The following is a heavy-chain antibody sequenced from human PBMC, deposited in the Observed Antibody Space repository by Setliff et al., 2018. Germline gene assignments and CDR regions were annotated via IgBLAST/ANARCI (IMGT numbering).Heavy chain of an antibody. Sequence: GASVTVSCKTSGYSFTSYGISWVRQAPGQGLEWMGHITTYNDNTKYAQKFQGRITVTTDLSTSTAYLDLRSLRSDDTAVYYCVRDSRITVLGVDNYHYMDVWGRGTTVTVSS. D-gene: IGHD3-3*01. CDR1: GYSFTSYG. V-gene: IGHV1-18*01. CDR2: ITTYNDNT. J-gene: IGHJ6*03. CDR3: VRDSRITVLGVDNYHYMDV.